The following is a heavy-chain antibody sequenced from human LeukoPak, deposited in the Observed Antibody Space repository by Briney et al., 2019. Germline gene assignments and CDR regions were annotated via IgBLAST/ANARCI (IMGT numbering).Heavy chain of an antibody. D-gene: IGHD3-3*01. CDR1: GYTFTSYD. Sequence: ASVKVSCKASGYTFTSYDVNWVRQAPGQGLEWMGWMNPNSGNTGYEQKFQGRVNMTRNTSISTAYMELSSLRSEDTAVYYCARATYYDFWSGYYITGRGDFDYWGQGTLVTVSS. J-gene: IGHJ4*02. CDR3: ARATYYDFWSGYYITGRGDFDY. CDR2: MNPNSGNT. V-gene: IGHV1-8*01.